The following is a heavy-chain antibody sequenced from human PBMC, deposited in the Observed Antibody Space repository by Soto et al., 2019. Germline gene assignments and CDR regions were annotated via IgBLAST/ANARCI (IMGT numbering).Heavy chain of an antibody. D-gene: IGHD6-13*01. CDR3: AREMSFSGSSWYGDAFDI. Sequence: GGSLRLSCAASGFTFSSYSMNWVRQAPGKGLEWVSSISSSSSYIYYADSVKGRFTISRDNAKNSLYLQMNSLRAEDTAVYYCAREMSFSGSSWYGDAFDIWGQGTMVTVSS. J-gene: IGHJ3*02. CDR2: ISSSSSYI. V-gene: IGHV3-21*01. CDR1: GFTFSSYS.